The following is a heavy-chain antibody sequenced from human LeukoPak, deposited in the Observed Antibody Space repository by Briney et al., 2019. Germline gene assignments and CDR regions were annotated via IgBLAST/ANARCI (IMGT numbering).Heavy chain of an antibody. V-gene: IGHV1-69*13. Sequence: SVKVSCKASGGTFSSYAITWVRQAPGQGLEWMGGIIPIFDTSNYAQKFQGRVTFTSDDSTSTAYMELSSLRSEDTAVYYCARDPGDSDAFDIWGQGTMVTVSS. J-gene: IGHJ3*02. CDR1: GGTFSSYA. D-gene: IGHD2-21*02. CDR2: IIPIFDTS. CDR3: ARDPGDSDAFDI.